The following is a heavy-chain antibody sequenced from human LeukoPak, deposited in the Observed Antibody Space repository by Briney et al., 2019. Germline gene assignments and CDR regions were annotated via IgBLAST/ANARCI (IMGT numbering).Heavy chain of an antibody. J-gene: IGHJ4*02. V-gene: IGHV3-53*01. CDR2: TYNGGST. D-gene: IGHD6-19*01. CDR1: GFTVSSNY. Sequence: PGGSLRLSCAASGFTVSSNYMGWVRQAPGKGLEWVSLTYNGGSTYYADSVKGRFTISRDNSKNTLYLQMNTLRAEDTAVYYCARDDGSGCLDYWGQGTLVTVSS. CDR3: ARDDGSGCLDY.